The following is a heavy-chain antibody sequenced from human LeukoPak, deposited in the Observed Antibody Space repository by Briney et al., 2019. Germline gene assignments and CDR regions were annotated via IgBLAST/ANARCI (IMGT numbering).Heavy chain of an antibody. Sequence: GGSLRLSCAASGFTFSSYSMNWVRQAPGKGLEWVSSISSSSSYIYYADSVKSRFTISRDNAKNSLYLQMNSLRAEDTAVYYCASERSYGMDVWGQGTTVTVSS. CDR1: GFTFSSYS. J-gene: IGHJ6*02. CDR2: ISSSSSYI. V-gene: IGHV3-21*01. CDR3: ASERSYGMDV.